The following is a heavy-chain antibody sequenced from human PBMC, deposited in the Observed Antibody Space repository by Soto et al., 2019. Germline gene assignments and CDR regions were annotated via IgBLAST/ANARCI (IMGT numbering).Heavy chain of an antibody. CDR2: IIPILGIA. J-gene: IGHJ5*02. D-gene: IGHD4-17*01. CDR1: GGTFSSYT. CDR3: ARDPTMTTVTTYNWFEA. Sequence: QVQLVQSGAEVKKPGSSVKVSCKASGGTFSSYTISWVRQAPGQGLEWMGRIIPILGIANYAQKFQGRVTSTADKSTSIAYMEVSSLRSEYMAVYYCARDPTMTTVTTYNWFEAWGQGTLVNVSS. V-gene: IGHV1-69*08.